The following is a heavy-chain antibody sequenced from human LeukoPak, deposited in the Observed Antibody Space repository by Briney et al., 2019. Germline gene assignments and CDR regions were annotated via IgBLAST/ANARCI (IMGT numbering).Heavy chain of an antibody. CDR1: GGTFSSYT. J-gene: IGHJ4*02. D-gene: IGHD3-22*01. V-gene: IGHV1-69*04. Sequence: SVKVSCKASGGTFSSYTISWVRQAPGQGLEWMGRIIPILGIANYAQKFQGRVTITADISTSTAYMELSSLRSEDTAVYYCARDYYDSSGYYFRDYWGQGTLVTVSS. CDR3: ARDYYDSSGYYFRDY. CDR2: IIPILGIA.